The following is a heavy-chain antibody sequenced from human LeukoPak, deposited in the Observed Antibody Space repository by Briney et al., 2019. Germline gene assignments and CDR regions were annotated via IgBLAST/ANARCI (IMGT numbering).Heavy chain of an antibody. D-gene: IGHD5-12*01. Sequence: GGSLRLSCAASGFTFSSYAMSWVRQAPGKGLEWVSAISGSGGSTYYADSVKGRFTISRDNAKNSLYLQMNSLRAEDTALYYCAKGRDIVATTSFDYWGQGTLVTVSS. V-gene: IGHV3-23*01. CDR1: GFTFSSYA. CDR2: ISGSGGST. J-gene: IGHJ4*02. CDR3: AKGRDIVATTSFDY.